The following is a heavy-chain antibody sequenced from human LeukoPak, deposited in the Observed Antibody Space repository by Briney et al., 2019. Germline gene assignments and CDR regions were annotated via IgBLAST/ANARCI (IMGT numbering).Heavy chain of an antibody. CDR1: GYRFSNYW. D-gene: IGHD6-13*01. V-gene: IGHV5-51*01. Sequence: GESLQISCQGSGYRFSNYWIGWVRQMPGKGLEWMGIIYPDDSDIRYSPSFQGQVAISAGKSINTAYLQWSSLKASDTAVYYCARHLSSNWYNEKVFDFWGQGTLVTVTS. CDR3: ARHLSSNWYNEKVFDF. CDR2: IYPDDSDI. J-gene: IGHJ4*02.